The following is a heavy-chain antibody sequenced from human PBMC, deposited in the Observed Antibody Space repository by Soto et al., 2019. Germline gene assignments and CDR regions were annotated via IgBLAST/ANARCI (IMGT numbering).Heavy chain of an antibody. D-gene: IGHD6-25*01. J-gene: IGHJ4*02. V-gene: IGHV3-74*01. CDR2: IHGDGITT. Sequence: GGSLRLSCAASGFIFNNYWMHWVRQAPGKGLVWVARIHGDGITTTYVDSVKGRFTISRDNAKNTVYLQMNSLRAEDTAVYYCGRGSGPRGRPYWGQGILVTGSS. CDR3: GRGSGPRGRPY. CDR1: GFIFNNYW.